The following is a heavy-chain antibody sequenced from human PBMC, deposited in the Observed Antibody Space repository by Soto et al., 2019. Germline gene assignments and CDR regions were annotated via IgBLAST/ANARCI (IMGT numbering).Heavy chain of an antibody. V-gene: IGHV3-7*01. CDR2: IKEHGSET. J-gene: IGHJ4*02. CDR1: GFTFSDYW. Sequence: EVQLVESGGGLVQPGGSLRLSCAASGFTFSDYWMSWVRQAPGKGLEWVANIKEHGSETFYVDSVKGRFTISRDNAKNSLYLLVSSLRAEDTAVYYCARGLSHLAARAEGVYFDYWGQGTLVTVSS. CDR3: ARGLSHLAARAEGVYFDY. D-gene: IGHD6-6*01.